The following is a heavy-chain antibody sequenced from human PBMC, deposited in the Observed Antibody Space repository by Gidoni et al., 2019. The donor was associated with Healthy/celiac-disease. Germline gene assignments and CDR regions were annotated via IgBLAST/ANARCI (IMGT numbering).Heavy chain of an antibody. Sequence: EVQLLESGGGLVQPGGSLRLSCAASGFTFSSYAMRWVRQAPGKGLEWVSAISGSGGSTYYADSVKGRFTISRDNSKNTLYLQMNSLRAEDTAVYYCAKDRRERELLAPAYHDAFDIWGQGTMITVSS. V-gene: IGHV3-23*01. CDR1: GFTFSSYA. CDR2: ISGSGGST. D-gene: IGHD1-26*01. CDR3: AKDRRERELLAPAYHDAFDI. J-gene: IGHJ3*02.